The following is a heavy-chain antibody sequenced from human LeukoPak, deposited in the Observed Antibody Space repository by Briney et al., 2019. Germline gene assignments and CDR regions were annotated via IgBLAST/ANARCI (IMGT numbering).Heavy chain of an antibody. CDR1: Y. V-gene: IGHV4-39*01. D-gene: IGHD1-26*01. Sequence: YWIGWVRQMPGKGLEWIGSIYYSGGTYYNPSLKSRVTISIDTSKKQFSLNLSSVTAADTAVYFCARHYGGSYGANWFDPWGQGTLVTVSS. J-gene: IGHJ5*02. CDR3: ARHYGGSYGANWFDP. CDR2: IYYSGGT.